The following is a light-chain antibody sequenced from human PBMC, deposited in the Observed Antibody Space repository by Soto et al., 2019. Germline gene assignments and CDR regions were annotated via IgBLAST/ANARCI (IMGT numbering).Light chain of an antibody. V-gene: IGKV4-1*01. CDR2: WAS. Sequence: DIVMTQSPDSLAVSLGERATINCKSSQSVLYSSNNKNYLVWYQQQPGQPPKLLIYWASTRESGVPDRFSGSGSGTDFTLTISSLQAEDVAVYYCQQYYSTPWTFGQGTKVEIK. CDR1: QSVLYSSNNKNY. CDR3: QQYYSTPWT. J-gene: IGKJ1*01.